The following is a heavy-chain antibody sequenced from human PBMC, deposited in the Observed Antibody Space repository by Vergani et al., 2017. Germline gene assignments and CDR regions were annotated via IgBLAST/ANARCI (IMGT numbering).Heavy chain of an antibody. D-gene: IGHD3-22*01. V-gene: IGHV3-64*01. CDR3: ARSNYYDSSGYYFHDAFDI. CDR1: GFTFSSYA. J-gene: IGHJ3*02. CDR2: ISSNGGST. Sequence: EVQLVESGGGLVQPGGSLRLSCAASGFTFSSYAMHWVRQAPGKGLEYVSAISSNGGSTYYANSVKGRFTISRDNSKNTLYLQMGSLRAEDMAVYYCARSNYYDSSGYYFHDAFDIWGQGTMVTVSS.